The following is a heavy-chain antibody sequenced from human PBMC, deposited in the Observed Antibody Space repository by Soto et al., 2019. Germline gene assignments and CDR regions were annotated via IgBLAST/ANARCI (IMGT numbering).Heavy chain of an antibody. Sequence: SETLSLTCAVYGGSFSGYYWSWIRQHPGKGLEWIGYIYYSGSTYYNPSLKSRVTISVDTSKNQFSLKLSPVTAADTAGYYCARGRTGTILYYYYYGMDVWGQGTTVTVSS. CDR3: ARGRTGTILYYYYYGMDV. J-gene: IGHJ6*02. D-gene: IGHD1-7*01. CDR2: IYYSGST. V-gene: IGHV4-31*11. CDR1: GGSFSGYY.